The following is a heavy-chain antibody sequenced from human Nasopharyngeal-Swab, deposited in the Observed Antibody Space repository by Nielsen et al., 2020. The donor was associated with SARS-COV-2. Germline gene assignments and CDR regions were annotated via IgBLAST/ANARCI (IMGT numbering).Heavy chain of an antibody. J-gene: IGHJ4*02. V-gene: IGHV3-30*18. D-gene: IGHD3-10*01. Sequence: VRQMPGKGLEWVAVISYDGNNKYYADSVKGRLTISRDNSKNTLYLQMNSLRAEDTAVYYCAKDTRSGLVRGVITDYWGQGTLVTVSS. CDR3: AKDTRSGLVRGVITDY. CDR2: ISYDGNNK.